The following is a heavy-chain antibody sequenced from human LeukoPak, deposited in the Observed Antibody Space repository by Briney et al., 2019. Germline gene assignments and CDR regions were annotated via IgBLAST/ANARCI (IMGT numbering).Heavy chain of an antibody. Sequence: VASVKVSCKASGYTFTGYYMHWVRQAPGQGLEWMGWINPSGGGTNYAQKFQGRVTMTRDTSISTAYMELSRLRSDDTAVYYCARGWRDSSYYYYYMDVWGKGTTVTVSS. D-gene: IGHD3-3*01. V-gene: IGHV1-2*02. CDR2: INPSGGGT. CDR1: GYTFTGYY. CDR3: ARGWRDSSYYYYYMDV. J-gene: IGHJ6*03.